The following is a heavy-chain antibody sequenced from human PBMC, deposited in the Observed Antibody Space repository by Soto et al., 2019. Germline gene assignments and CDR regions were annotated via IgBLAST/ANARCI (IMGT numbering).Heavy chain of an antibody. Sequence: EVQLVESGGGLIQPGGSLRLSCAASGFTVSSNYMSWVRQAPGKGLEWVSVIYSGGSTYYADSVKGRFTISRDNSKNTLYLQMNSLRAEDTAVYYCARESGGTTVTTYGYYFDYWGQGTLVTVSS. CDR1: GFTVSSNY. CDR2: IYSGGST. J-gene: IGHJ4*02. CDR3: ARESGGTTVTTYGYYFDY. V-gene: IGHV3-53*01. D-gene: IGHD4-17*01.